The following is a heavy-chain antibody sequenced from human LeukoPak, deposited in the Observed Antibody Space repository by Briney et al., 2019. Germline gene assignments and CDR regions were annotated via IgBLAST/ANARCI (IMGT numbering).Heavy chain of an antibody. CDR2: IYYSGST. CDR3: ARDRSTSWFDP. D-gene: IGHD2-2*01. CDR1: GGSISSYY. Sequence: SETLSLTCTVSGGSISSYYWSWIRQPPGKGLEWIGYIYYSGSTNYNPSLKSRVTISVDTSKNQFSLKLSSVTAADTAVYYCARDRSTSWFDPWGQGTLVTVSS. V-gene: IGHV4-59*01. J-gene: IGHJ5*02.